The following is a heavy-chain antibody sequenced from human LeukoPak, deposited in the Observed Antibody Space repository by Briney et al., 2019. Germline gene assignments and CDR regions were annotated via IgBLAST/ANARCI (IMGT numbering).Heavy chain of an antibody. V-gene: IGHV3-53*01. Sequence: PGGSLRLSCAASGFTVSNNYMSWVRQAPGKGLEWVSVIYSSGNTYYADSVKGRFTISRDNYKNTLYLQMNSLRAEDTALYYCARDGLDRGSREYYFDFWGQGTLVTVSS. D-gene: IGHD3/OR15-3a*01. CDR3: ARDGLDRGSREYYFDF. J-gene: IGHJ4*02. CDR2: IYSSGNT. CDR1: GFTVSNNY.